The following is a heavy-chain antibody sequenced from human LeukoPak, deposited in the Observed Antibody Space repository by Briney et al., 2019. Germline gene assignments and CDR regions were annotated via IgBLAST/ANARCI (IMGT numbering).Heavy chain of an antibody. CDR1: GYSISSGYY. J-gene: IGHJ4*02. V-gene: IGHV4-38-2*02. Sequence: SETLSLTCTVSGYSISSGYYWGWIRQPPGKGLEWIGSIYHSGSTYYNPSLKSRVTISVDTSKNQFSLKLSSVTAADTAVYYCAWMTTVVTVDYWGQGTLVTVSS. CDR3: AWMTTVVTVDY. D-gene: IGHD4-23*01. CDR2: IYHSGST.